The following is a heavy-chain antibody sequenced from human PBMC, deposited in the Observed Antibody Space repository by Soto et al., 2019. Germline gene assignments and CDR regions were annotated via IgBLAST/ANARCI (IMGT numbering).Heavy chain of an antibody. J-gene: IGHJ5*02. CDR1: GGSISSGDYY. D-gene: IGHD2-21*02. CDR2: RSYSGST. Sequence: SETLSLTCTVSGGSISSGDYYWSWVRQHPGKGLEWIGYRSYSGSTYYNPSLKSRVTIVVDTSRNQFSLRLSSVTAADTAVYYCAREGGLAYCGGDCLYNWFDPWGQGTLVTVSS. CDR3: AREGGLAYCGGDCLYNWFDP. V-gene: IGHV4-31*03.